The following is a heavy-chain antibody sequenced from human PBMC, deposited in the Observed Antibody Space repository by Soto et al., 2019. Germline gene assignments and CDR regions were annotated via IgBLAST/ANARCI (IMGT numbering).Heavy chain of an antibody. J-gene: IGHJ6*02. Sequence: QVQLVQSGAEVKKPGASVKVSCKASGYTFTSYDINWVRQATGQGLEWMGWMNPNSGNTGYAQKFQGRVTMTRNTSISTAYMELSSLRSEVTAVYYCARARLSYYYYGMDVWGQGTTVTVSS. V-gene: IGHV1-8*01. D-gene: IGHD6-6*01. CDR3: ARARLSYYYYGMDV. CDR1: GYTFTSYD. CDR2: MNPNSGNT.